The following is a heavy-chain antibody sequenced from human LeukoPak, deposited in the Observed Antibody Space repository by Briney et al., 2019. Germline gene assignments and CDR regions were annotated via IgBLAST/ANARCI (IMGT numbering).Heavy chain of an antibody. V-gene: IGHV4-39*07. CDR2: IYYSGST. CDR3: ARGVVEWLPRYDAFDI. CDR1: GGSISSSTYY. Sequence: NPSETLSLTCTVSGGSISSSTYYWGWIRQAPGKGLEWIGSIYYSGSTYYNPSLKSRVTISVDTSKNQFSLKLSSVTAADTAVYYCARGVVEWLPRYDAFDIWGQGTMVTVSS. J-gene: IGHJ3*02. D-gene: IGHD3-3*01.